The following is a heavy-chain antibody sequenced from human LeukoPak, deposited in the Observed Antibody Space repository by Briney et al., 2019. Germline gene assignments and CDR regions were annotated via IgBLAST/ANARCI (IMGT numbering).Heavy chain of an antibody. CDR1: GFTFSDYY. CDR2: ISSSSSYI. J-gene: IGHJ4*02. V-gene: IGHV3-21*01. D-gene: IGHD6-19*01. CDR3: ARDRVAEAGTPIDY. Sequence: GGSLRLSCAASGFTFSDYYMNWVRQAPGKGLEWVSSISSSSSYIYYADSLKGRFTISRDNAKNSLYLQMNSLRAEDTAIYYCARDRVAEAGTPIDYWGQGTLVTVSS.